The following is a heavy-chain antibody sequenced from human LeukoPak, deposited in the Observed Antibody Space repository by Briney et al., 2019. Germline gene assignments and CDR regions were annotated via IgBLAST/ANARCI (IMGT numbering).Heavy chain of an antibody. Sequence: GGSLRLSCAASGFIFSQYSMNWVRQAPGKGLEWVSHIRSSSETFYADSVKGRFTISRDNARNSLYLQTNNLRGEDTAIYYCARDAGNSGYGCDLWGQGTLVTVSS. CDR3: ARDAGNSGYGCDL. D-gene: IGHD5-12*01. CDR2: IRSSSET. V-gene: IGHV3-48*01. CDR1: GFIFSQYS. J-gene: IGHJ5*02.